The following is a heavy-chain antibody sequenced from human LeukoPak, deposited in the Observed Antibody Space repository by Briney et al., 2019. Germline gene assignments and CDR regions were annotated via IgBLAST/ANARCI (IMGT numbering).Heavy chain of an antibody. V-gene: IGHV3-20*04. CDR2: INWNGGST. Sequence: GVSLRLSCATSGFTFTNYWMTWVRQGPGRGREGVAGINWNGGSTGYADSVQGRFTISRDNAQNSLYLQMNSLRAEDTASYYCARALSPALQLERWDPQYYMDVWGKGTTVTVPS. J-gene: IGHJ6*03. CDR1: GFTFTNYW. D-gene: IGHD1-1*01. CDR3: ARALSPALQLERWDPQYYMDV.